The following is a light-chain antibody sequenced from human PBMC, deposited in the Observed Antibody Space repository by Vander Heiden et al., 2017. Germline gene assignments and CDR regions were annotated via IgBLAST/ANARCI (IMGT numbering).Light chain of an antibody. Sequence: SYELTQPPSVSVSPGQTASITCSGDKLGDKYACWYQQKPGQSPVLVIYQDSKRPSGIPERFSGSNSGNTATLTISGTQAMDEADYYGQAWDSSTARRVVFGGGTKLTGL. CDR1: KLGDKY. V-gene: IGLV3-1*01. CDR2: QDS. CDR3: QAWDSSTARRVV. J-gene: IGLJ2*01.